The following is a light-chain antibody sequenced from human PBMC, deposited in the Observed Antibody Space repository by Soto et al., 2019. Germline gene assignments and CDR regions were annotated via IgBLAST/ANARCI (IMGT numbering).Light chain of an antibody. V-gene: IGKV3-15*01. CDR3: QQYNVWPRT. J-gene: IGKJ1*01. CDR1: QSVSND. CDR2: GAS. Sequence: EIVMTQSPGTLSVSPWERATLSCRASQSVSNDLAWIQQKPGQPPRLLIYGASTRATGIPARFTGSGFGTDFTLTISSLQPEDFAVSSCQQYNVWPRTFGQGTKVEIK.